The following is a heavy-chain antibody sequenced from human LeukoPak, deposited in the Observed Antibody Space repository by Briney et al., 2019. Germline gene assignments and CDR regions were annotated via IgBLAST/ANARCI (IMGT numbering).Heavy chain of an antibody. V-gene: IGHV3-23*01. CDR3: AKGTDYYGSGGHFDF. Sequence: GGSLRLSCAASGFTFSSNAMSWIRQAPGEGLEWVSGISGGATSTDYADSVRGRFSISRDNFKNTVSLQMSSLRAEDTATYYCAKGTDYYGSGGHFDFWGQGALVTVSS. J-gene: IGHJ4*02. CDR2: ISGGATST. CDR1: GFTFSSNA. D-gene: IGHD3-10*01.